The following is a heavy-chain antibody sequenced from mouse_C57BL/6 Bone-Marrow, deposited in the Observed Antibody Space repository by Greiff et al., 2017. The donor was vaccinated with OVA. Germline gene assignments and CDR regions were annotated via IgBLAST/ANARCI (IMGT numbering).Heavy chain of an antibody. J-gene: IGHJ4*01. V-gene: IGHV5-6*01. CDR2: ISSGGSYT. CDR3: ARHSGSYAMDY. Sequence: EVKLVESGGDLVKPGGSLKLSCAASGFTFSSYGMSWVRQTPDKRLEWVATISSGGSYTYYPDSVKGRFTISRDNAKNTLYLQMSRLKSEDTAMYYCARHSGSYAMDYWGQGTSVTVSS. CDR1: GFTFSSYG.